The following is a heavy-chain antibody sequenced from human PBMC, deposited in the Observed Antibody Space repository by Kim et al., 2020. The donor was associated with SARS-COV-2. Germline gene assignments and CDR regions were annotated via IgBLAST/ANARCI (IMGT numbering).Heavy chain of an antibody. CDR1: GFTFSSYA. CDR3: VKDYRDSSSWYGEYFQH. D-gene: IGHD6-13*01. Sequence: GSLRLSCSASGFTFSSYAMHWVRQAPGKGLEYVSAISSNGGSTYYADSVKGRFTISRDNSKNTLYLQMSSLRAEDTAVYYCVKDYRDSSSWYGEYFQHWGQGTLVTVSS. J-gene: IGHJ1*01. CDR2: ISSNGGST. V-gene: IGHV3-64D*06.